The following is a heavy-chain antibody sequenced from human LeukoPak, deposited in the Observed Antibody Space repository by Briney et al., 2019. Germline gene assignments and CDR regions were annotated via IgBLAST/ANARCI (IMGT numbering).Heavy chain of an antibody. CDR1: GYTFTGYY. V-gene: IGHV1-2*02. J-gene: IGHJ4*02. Sequence: ASVKVSCKASGYTFTGYYMHWVRQAPGQGLEWMGWINPNSGGTNYAQKFQGRVTMTRDTSISTAYMELSRLRSDDTAVYYCARLRREDLWFGELLCFDYWGQGTLVTVSS. D-gene: IGHD3-10*01. CDR3: ARLRREDLWFGELLCFDY. CDR2: INPNSGGT.